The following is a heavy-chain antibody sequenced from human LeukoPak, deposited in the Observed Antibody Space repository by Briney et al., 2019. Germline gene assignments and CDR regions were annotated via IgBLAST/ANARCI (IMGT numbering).Heavy chain of an antibody. J-gene: IGHJ4*02. CDR1: GYTFTSYD. D-gene: IGHD3-9*01. CDR3: ARGMSYDILTGYYPFDY. V-gene: IGHV1-8*01. CDR2: MNPNSGNK. Sequence: SVKLSCKASGYTFTSYDIQCVRQATGQGLGWMGWMNPNSGNKGYAQKFQGRVTMTRNTSLSTAYMELSSLRSEDTAVYFCARGMSYDILTGYYPFDYWGQGTLVTVSS.